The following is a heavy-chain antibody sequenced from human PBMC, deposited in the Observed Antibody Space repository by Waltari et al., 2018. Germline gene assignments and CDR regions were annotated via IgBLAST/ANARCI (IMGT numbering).Heavy chain of an antibody. CDR2: IGSDGNTK. J-gene: IGHJ4*02. CDR1: GFTFNTYG. V-gene: IGHV3-33*01. CDR3: ARDLVLAAGTRDY. Sequence: QVQLVESGGGVVQPGRSLRLSCAASGFTFNTYGMHWVRQAPGKGLEVVAIIGSDGNTKYYADSVRGRFTISRDNSKNTLFLQMNSLRAEDTAVYYCARDLVLAAGTRDYWGQGTLVVVSS. D-gene: IGHD6-13*01.